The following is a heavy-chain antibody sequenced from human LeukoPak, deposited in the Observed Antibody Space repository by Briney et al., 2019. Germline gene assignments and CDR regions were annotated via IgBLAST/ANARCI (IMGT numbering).Heavy chain of an antibody. Sequence: GGSLRLSCAASGFIFSGYGMHWVRQVPGKGLVWVSRLSDDGSRTNYADSVKGRFTISRDNAKNTLYLQMNSLRAEDTAMYYCAKSLGAPDDYWGQGTLVTVSS. CDR1: GFIFSGYG. D-gene: IGHD1-26*01. V-gene: IGHV3-74*01. J-gene: IGHJ4*02. CDR2: LSDDGSRT. CDR3: AKSLGAPDDY.